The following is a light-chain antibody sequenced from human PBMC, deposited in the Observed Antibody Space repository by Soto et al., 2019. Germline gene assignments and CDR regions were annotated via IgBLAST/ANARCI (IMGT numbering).Light chain of an antibody. J-gene: IGKJ2*01. Sequence: DIQMTQSPSSLSASVGDRVTITCRASQSISSYLNWYQQKPGKAPKLLIYAASTLQSGVPSRFSGSGSGTDFTLTISSLQPEDFATYYCQHSDSTPYAFGQGTQLEIK. CDR1: QSISSY. CDR3: QHSDSTPYA. CDR2: AAS. V-gene: IGKV1-39*01.